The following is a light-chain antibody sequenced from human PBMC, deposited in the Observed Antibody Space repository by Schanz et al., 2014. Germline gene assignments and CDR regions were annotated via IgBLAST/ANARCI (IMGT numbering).Light chain of an antibody. CDR1: SSDVGTSNL. CDR2: DVI. V-gene: IGLV2-14*02. J-gene: IGLJ3*02. CDR3: SSYTTTTWRV. Sequence: SALTQPASVSGSPGQSITISCTGTSSDVGTSNLLSWYQQYPGKAPKLLIYDVIKRPSGVSNRFSGSKSGNTASLTISGLQTEDEADYYCSSYTTTTWRVFGGGTKVTVL.